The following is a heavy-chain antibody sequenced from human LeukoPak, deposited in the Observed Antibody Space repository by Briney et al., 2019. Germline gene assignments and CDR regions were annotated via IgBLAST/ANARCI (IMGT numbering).Heavy chain of an antibody. D-gene: IGHD1-1*01. Sequence: TGEPLRLSCTASGFTFSDYSVNGVRQAPGKGLEGVSCITGTSDIYYADSVKGRFTISRDNPKNSVYLQMNRLRAEDTGIYYCARAIRLWGQGTLVTVSS. CDR1: GFTFSDYS. J-gene: IGHJ4*02. V-gene: IGHV3-69-1*02. CDR2: ITGTSDI. CDR3: ARAIRL.